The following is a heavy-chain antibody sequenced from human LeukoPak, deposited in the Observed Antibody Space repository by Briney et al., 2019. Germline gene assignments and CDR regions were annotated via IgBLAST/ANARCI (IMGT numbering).Heavy chain of an antibody. J-gene: IGHJ4*02. Sequence: SETLSLTCTVSGGSISSYYWSWLRQPPGKGLEWIGCIYYSGSTDYNPSLKSRVTISVDTSKNQFSLKLSSVTAADTAVYYCARGPNYPSPSPFDYWGQGTLVTVSS. V-gene: IGHV4-59*08. CDR3: ARGPNYPSPSPFDY. D-gene: IGHD5-24*01. CDR2: IYYSGST. CDR1: GGSISSYY.